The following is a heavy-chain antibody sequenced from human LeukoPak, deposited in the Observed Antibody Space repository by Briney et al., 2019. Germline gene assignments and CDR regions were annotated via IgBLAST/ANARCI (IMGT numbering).Heavy chain of an antibody. Sequence: PGGSLRLSCGASGFTFSAYWMHWVRQAPGKGLVWVSRINSDGFSIAYADSVKGRFTISRDNAKNTLYLHMNSLRAEDTAVYYCARFYGGSALDNWGQGTMVTVSS. CDR3: ARFYGGSALDN. J-gene: IGHJ3*02. D-gene: IGHD3-16*01. V-gene: IGHV3-74*01. CDR1: GFTFSAYW. CDR2: INSDGFSI.